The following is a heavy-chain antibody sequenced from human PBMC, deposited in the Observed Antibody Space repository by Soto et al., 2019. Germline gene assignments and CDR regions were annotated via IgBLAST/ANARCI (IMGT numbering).Heavy chain of an antibody. D-gene: IGHD6-6*01. J-gene: IGHJ4*01. CDR1: GYTFTNYG. CDR3: SRGTSIAASGDY. Sequence: QVQLVQSGAEVKKPGASVKVSCKASGYTFTNYGINWVRQAPGQGLEWLGWVSAYNGERRYAQRVQARVIMTTETSATTAYMELRSLRSDDTAVYYCSRGTSIAASGDYWGQGTLVTVSS. V-gene: IGHV1-18*01. CDR2: VSAYNGER.